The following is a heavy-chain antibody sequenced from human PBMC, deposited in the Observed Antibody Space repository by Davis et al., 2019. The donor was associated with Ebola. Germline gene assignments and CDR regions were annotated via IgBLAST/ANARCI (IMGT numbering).Heavy chain of an antibody. CDR1: GGSVSSTTYY. Sequence: SETLSLTRTVSGGSVSSTTYYWGWIRQPPGKGLEWIGSVYFSGRTYYNPSLNSRVTISVDTSKNQFSLKLSSVTAADTAVYYCARLRIAAAGRYYYYYGMDVWGQGTTVTVSS. CDR2: VYFSGRT. J-gene: IGHJ6*02. V-gene: IGHV4-39*07. D-gene: IGHD6-13*01. CDR3: ARLRIAAAGRYYYYYGMDV.